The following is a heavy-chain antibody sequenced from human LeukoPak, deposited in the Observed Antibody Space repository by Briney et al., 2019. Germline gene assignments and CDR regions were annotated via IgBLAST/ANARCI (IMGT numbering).Heavy chain of an antibody. Sequence: PGGSLRLSCAASGFTFSSYAMSWVRQAPGKGLEWVSAISGSGGSTSYAQKFQGRVTMTRDTSTSTVYMELSSLRSEDTAVYYCARDERVDYYDSSGYYPDYWGQGTLVTVSS. D-gene: IGHD3-22*01. CDR1: GFTFSSYA. V-gene: IGHV3-23*01. CDR3: ARDERVDYYDSSGYYPDY. J-gene: IGHJ4*02. CDR2: ISGSGGST.